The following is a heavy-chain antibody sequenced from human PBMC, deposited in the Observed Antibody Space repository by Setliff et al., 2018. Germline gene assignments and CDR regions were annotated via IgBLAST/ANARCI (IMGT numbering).Heavy chain of an antibody. J-gene: IGHJ4*02. Sequence: SETLSLTCTVSGGSINSGPSYYWGWIRQPPGKGLEWIGHISCSGSTYYNPSLTGRLSISIDTSKKRFSLKMSSVTAADTAVYFCARVEWRAIVDYWGQGTLVTVSS. V-gene: IGHV4-39*07. CDR2: ISCSGST. CDR3: ARVEWRAIVDY. CDR1: GGSINSGPSYY. D-gene: IGHD1-26*01.